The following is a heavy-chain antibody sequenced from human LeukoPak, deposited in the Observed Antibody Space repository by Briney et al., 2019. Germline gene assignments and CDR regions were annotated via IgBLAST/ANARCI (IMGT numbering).Heavy chain of an antibody. D-gene: IGHD6-13*01. Sequence: GGSLRLSCAASGFTVSSNYMSWVRQAPGKGLEWVAVIYTGGTTYYADSVKGRFTISRDNSKNTLYLQMNSLRAEDTAVYYCARGKGSSWFVYWGQGTLVTVYS. V-gene: IGHV3-66*02. CDR3: ARGKGSSWFVY. CDR2: IYTGGTT. J-gene: IGHJ5*01. CDR1: GFTVSSNY.